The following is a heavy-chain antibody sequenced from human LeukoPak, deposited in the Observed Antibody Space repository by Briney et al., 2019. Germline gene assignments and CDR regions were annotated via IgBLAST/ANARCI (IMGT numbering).Heavy chain of an antibody. D-gene: IGHD1-1*01. J-gene: IGHJ4*02. CDR2: IYHSGTT. CDR3: ASHPSWNDVRLGY. Sequence: SETLSPTCAVSGGSITSSHWWSWVRQPPGKGLEWIGEIYHSGTTNYNPSLKNRVTISVDKSKNQFSLKLSSVTAADTAVYYCASHPSWNDVRLGYWGQGTLVTVSS. V-gene: IGHV4-4*02. CDR1: GGSITSSHW.